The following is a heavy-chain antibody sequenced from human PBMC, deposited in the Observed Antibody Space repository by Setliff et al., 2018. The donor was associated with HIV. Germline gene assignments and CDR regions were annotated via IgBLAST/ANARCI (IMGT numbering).Heavy chain of an antibody. J-gene: IGHJ4*02. CDR3: TRRDVTTGMDS. CDR2: VYHSGGT. CDR1: GGSISSFSYY. Sequence: PSETLSLTCTVSGGSISSFSYYWAWIRQSPGKGLEWIGNVYHSGGTDYNPSLRSRVSISVDTSTNQFSLSLASVTAADTAVYYCTRRDVTTGMDSWGPGALVTVSS. D-gene: IGHD4-17*01. V-gene: IGHV4-39*01.